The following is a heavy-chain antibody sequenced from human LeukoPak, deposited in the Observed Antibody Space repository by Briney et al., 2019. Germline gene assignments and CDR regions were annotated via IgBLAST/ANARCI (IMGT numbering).Heavy chain of an antibody. J-gene: IGHJ4*02. CDR3: ARRRGDDYNSSVDS. CDR1: GYSFNYYL. V-gene: IGHV5-51*01. Sequence: GQSLQIYCQGSGYSFNYYLIGWVRQMPGKGLEWMGNIYPGDSDTRYSPSFQGQVTISADKSISTAYLQWSSLKASDTAMYYCARRRGDDYNSSVDSWHQGTLVTVSS. D-gene: IGHD5-24*01. CDR2: IYPGDSDT.